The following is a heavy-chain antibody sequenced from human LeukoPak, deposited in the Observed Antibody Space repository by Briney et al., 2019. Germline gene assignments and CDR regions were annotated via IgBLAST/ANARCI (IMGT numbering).Heavy chain of an antibody. CDR3: ARDYCSSTSCLFDY. D-gene: IGHD2-2*01. J-gene: IGHJ4*02. Sequence: ASVKVSCKASGYTFTGYHMHWVRQAPGQGPEWMGRINPNSGDTNIAQRFQGRVTMTSDTSISTAYMELSRLRSDDTAFYYCARDYCSSTSCLFDYWGQGSLVTVSS. V-gene: IGHV1-2*06. CDR1: GYTFTGYH. CDR2: INPNSGDT.